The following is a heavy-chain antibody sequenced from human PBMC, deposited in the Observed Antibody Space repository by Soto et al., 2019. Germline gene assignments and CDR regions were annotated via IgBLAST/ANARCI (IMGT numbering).Heavy chain of an antibody. V-gene: IGHV3-30*18. CDR1: GFTFNNYG. J-gene: IGHJ4*02. D-gene: IGHD2-15*01. CDR3: AKDRLGYCSGGSCYPLGY. CDR2: ISYDGSNK. Sequence: QVQLVESGGGVVQPGRSLRLSCAASGFTFNNYGMHWVRQAPGKGLEWVSLISYDGSNKYYAVSVKGRFTISRDNSKNTLYLHMNSLRPEDTAVYYCAKDRLGYCSGGSCYPLGYWGQGTLVTVSS.